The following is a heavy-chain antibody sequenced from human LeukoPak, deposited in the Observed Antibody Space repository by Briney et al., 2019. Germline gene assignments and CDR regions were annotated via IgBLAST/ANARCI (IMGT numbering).Heavy chain of an antibody. CDR1: GYTFTNFY. D-gene: IGHD3-10*01. CDR3: ARDYHGSGSLTTFDF. Sequence: ASVKVSCKASGYTFTNFYMHWVRQAPGQGLEWMGTINPTGGRATSAQKFQGRLTLTRDTSTTTVYMELSSLRSEDTAVYYCARDYHGSGSLTTFDFWGQGTLVTVSS. V-gene: IGHV1-46*01. CDR2: INPTGGRA. J-gene: IGHJ4*02.